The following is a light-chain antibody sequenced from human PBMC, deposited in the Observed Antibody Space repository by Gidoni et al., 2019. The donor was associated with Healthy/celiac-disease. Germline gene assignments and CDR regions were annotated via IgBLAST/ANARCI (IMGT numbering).Light chain of an antibody. J-gene: IGKJ3*01. CDR1: QSVRSSY. Sequence: EIVLTQSPGTLSLSPGERATLSCMASQSVRSSYLAWYQQTLGLTPRLLIYGASSRATGIPDMFSGSGSGTDFTLPVSRLEPEDFAVYYCQQYGTSPPTFGPGTKVDIK. CDR3: QQYGTSPPT. V-gene: IGKV3-20*01. CDR2: GAS.